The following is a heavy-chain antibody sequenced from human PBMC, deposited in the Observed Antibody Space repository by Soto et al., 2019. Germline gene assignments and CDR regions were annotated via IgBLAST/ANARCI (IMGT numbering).Heavy chain of an antibody. Sequence: QVQLVQSGAEVKKPGASVKVSCKASGYTFTSYGISWVRQAPGQGLEWMGWISAYNGNTNYAQKLQGRVTMTTDTSKSTAYIELRSLRSDDTAVYYCARSVGGAIVVLPAAIGGWFDPWGQGTLVTVSS. D-gene: IGHD2-2*01. V-gene: IGHV1-18*01. J-gene: IGHJ5*02. CDR2: ISAYNGNT. CDR1: GYTFTSYG. CDR3: ARSVGGAIVVLPAAIGGWFDP.